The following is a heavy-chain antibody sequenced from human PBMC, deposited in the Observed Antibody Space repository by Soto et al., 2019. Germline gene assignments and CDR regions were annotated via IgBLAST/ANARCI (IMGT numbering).Heavy chain of an antibody. D-gene: IGHD3-10*01. J-gene: IGHJ5*02. CDR1: GDTFTSYD. CDR2: MNPNSGNT. CDR3: ARGRSYGSVTPSWFDP. V-gene: IGHV1-8*01. Sequence: QVQLVQSGAEVKKPGASVKVSCKASGDTFTSYDINWVRQATGQGLEWMGWMNPNSGNTGYAQKFQGRVTMTRNTSISTAYMELSSLRSEDTAVYYCARGRSYGSVTPSWFDPWGQGTLVTVSS.